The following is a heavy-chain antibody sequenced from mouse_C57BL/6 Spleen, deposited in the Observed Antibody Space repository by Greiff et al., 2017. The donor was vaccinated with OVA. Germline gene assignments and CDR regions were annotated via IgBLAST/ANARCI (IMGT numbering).Heavy chain of an antibody. CDR3: ARRVYYLGYFDY. CDR1: GYTFTDYN. J-gene: IGHJ2*01. Sequence: EVQLQQSGPELVKPGASVKIPCKASGYTFTDYNMDWVNQSHGKSLEWIGDINPDNGGTNYNQKFKGKATLTVDKSSSTAYMELRSLTSEDTAVYYCARRVYYLGYFDYWGQGTTLTVSS. CDR2: INPDNGGT. D-gene: IGHD1-1*01. V-gene: IGHV1-18*01.